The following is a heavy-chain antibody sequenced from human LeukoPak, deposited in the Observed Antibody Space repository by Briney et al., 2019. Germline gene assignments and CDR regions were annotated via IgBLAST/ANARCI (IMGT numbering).Heavy chain of an antibody. D-gene: IGHD3-3*01. Sequence: HSGGSLRLSCAASGFTFSSYWMHWVRQAPGKGLVWVSRINSDGSSTSYADSVKGRFTISRDNAKNTLYLQMNSLRAEDTAVYYCANAGKLFLEWLLFDYWGQGTLVTVSS. J-gene: IGHJ4*02. CDR1: GFTFSSYW. V-gene: IGHV3-74*01. CDR3: ANAGKLFLEWLLFDY. CDR2: INSDGSST.